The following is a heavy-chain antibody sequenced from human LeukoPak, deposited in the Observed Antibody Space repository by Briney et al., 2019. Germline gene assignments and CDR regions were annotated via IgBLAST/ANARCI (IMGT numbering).Heavy chain of an antibody. J-gene: IGHJ4*02. V-gene: IGHV4/OR15-8*01. CDR3: ARTSSSGWYYFDY. CDR2: VYHSGGA. CDR1: GASIASHSW. Sequence: SETLSLTCAVSGASIASHSWWSWVRQPPGKGLEWIGEVYHSGGANYKPSLKSRVTISVDTSRNQFSLKLSSVTAADTAVYYCARTSSSGWYYFDYWGQGTLVTVSS. D-gene: IGHD6-19*01.